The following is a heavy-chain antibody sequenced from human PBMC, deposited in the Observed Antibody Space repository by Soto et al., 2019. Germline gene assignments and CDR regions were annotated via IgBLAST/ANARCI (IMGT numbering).Heavy chain of an antibody. CDR3: ARDTNLEGFRGVGYFDY. D-gene: IGHD3-3*01. CDR1: GGSVSSGSYY. CDR2: IYYSGST. Sequence: QVQLQESGPGLVKPSETLSLTCTVSGGSVSSGSYYWSWIRQPPGKGLEWIGYIYYSGSTNYNPPLKSRVTISIDPSNNQFSLKLSSVTAADTAVYYCARDTNLEGFRGVGYFDYWGQGTLVTVAS. V-gene: IGHV4-61*01. J-gene: IGHJ4*02.